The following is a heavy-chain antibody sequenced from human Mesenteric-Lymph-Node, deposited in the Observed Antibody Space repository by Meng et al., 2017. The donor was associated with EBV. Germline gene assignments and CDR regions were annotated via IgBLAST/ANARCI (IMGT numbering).Heavy chain of an antibody. Sequence: VQRQESGPGLVKPSGSLSLTCVVSCGSISSSDWWTWVRQPPGKGLEWIGEIYQSGSTNYSPSLKSRVTISVDKSKNQFFLNLNSVTAADTAVYYCARGREYSWGYWGQGTLVTVSS. CDR3: ARGREYSWGY. V-gene: IGHV4-4*02. J-gene: IGHJ4*02. D-gene: IGHD4-11*01. CDR2: IYQSGST. CDR1: CGSISSSDW.